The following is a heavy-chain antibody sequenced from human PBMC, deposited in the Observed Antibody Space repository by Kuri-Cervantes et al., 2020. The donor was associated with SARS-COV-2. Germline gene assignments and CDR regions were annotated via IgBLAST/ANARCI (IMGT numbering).Heavy chain of an antibody. Sequence: GGSLRLSCAASGFTFSTCAMHWVRQVPGKGLEWVAVISNDGSNKNYTDSVKGRFTISRDNSKNTLYLQMNSLRTEDTAVFYCARERVGVPDYWGQGTLVTCYS. V-gene: IGHV3-30-3*01. D-gene: IGHD2-21*01. CDR1: GFTFSTCA. CDR3: ARERVGVPDY. CDR2: ISNDGSNK. J-gene: IGHJ4*02.